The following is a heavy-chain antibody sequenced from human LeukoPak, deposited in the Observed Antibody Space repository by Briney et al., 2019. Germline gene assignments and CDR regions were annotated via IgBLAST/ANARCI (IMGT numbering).Heavy chain of an antibody. CDR2: ISTSADST. J-gene: IGHJ4*02. Sequence: PGECLRLSCAASGFTFSSYAMSWVRQAPGKGLEWVSGISTSADSTYYADSVKGRFTISRDNSKNTLYLQMNSLRAEDTAVYYCAKRVSYSNSPFDYWGQGTLVTVS. V-gene: IGHV3-23*01. CDR3: AKRVSYSNSPFDY. CDR1: GFTFSSYA. D-gene: IGHD4-11*01.